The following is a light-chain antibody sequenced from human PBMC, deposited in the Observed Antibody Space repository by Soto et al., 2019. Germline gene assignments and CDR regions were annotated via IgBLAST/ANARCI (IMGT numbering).Light chain of an antibody. Sequence: ENVLTQSPGTVSLSPGERATLSCRASQGVTSNHLAWYQQKPGQAPRLLIYGMFNRATGIPDRFSGSGSGTDFTLTITRLEPEDSALYFWQHYDGSPRTFGQGTKLEIK. CDR2: GMF. J-gene: IGKJ2*01. V-gene: IGKV3-20*01. CDR1: QGVTSNH. CDR3: QHYDGSPRT.